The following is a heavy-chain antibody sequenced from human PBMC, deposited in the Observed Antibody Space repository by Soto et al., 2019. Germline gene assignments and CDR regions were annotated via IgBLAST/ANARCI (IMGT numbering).Heavy chain of an antibody. J-gene: IGHJ3*02. V-gene: IGHV4-34*01. CDR3: ARARGVAIFWSGPFDI. D-gene: IGHD3-3*01. Sequence: KPSETLSLTCAVYGGSFSGYYWSWIRQPPGKGLEWVGEINHSGSTNYNPSLKSRVTISVDTSKNQFSLKLSSVTAAGTAVYYCARARGVAIFWSGPFDIWGQGTMVTVSS. CDR1: GGSFSGYY. CDR2: INHSGST.